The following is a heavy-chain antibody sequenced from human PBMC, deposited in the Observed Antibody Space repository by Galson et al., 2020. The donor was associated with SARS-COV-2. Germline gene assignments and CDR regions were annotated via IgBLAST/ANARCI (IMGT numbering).Heavy chain of an antibody. D-gene: IGHD4-4*01. CDR2: ISSSSSTI. CDR3: ARDEGREVTKEANYYYYYGMDV. CDR1: GFTFSSYS. J-gene: IGHJ6*02. V-gene: IGHV3-48*02. Sequence: GGSLRLSCAASGFTFSSYSMNWVRQAPGKGLEWVSYISSSSSTIYYADSVKGRFTISRDNAKNSLYLQMNSLRDEDTAVYYCARDEGREVTKEANYYYYYGMDVWGQGTTVTVSS.